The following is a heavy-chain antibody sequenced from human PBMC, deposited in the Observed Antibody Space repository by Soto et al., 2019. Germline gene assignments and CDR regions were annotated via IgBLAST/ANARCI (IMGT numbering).Heavy chain of an antibody. Sequence: SETLSLTCTVSGGSISSYYWSWIRQPPGKGLEWIGYIYYSGSTNYNPSLKSRVTISVDTSKNQFSLKLSSVTAADTAVYYCARSRSGYSSSWSPAEYFQHWGQGTLVTVSS. V-gene: IGHV4-59*08. CDR2: IYYSGST. D-gene: IGHD6-13*01. J-gene: IGHJ1*01. CDR3: ARSRSGYSSSWSPAEYFQH. CDR1: GGSISSYY.